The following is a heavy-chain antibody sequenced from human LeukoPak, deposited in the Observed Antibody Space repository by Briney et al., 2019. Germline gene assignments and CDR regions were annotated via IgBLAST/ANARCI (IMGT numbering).Heavy chain of an antibody. CDR2: SFSNGER. CDR1: GSTVGNNY. CDR3: ARDPPAVSINTYA. Sequence: PGGSLRLSCAASGSTVGNNYMNWVRQAPGKGLEWVSLSFSNGERSYADSGKGRFTISRDNSKNTLYLQMNGLRVEDTAVYYCARDPPAVSINTYAWGQGTLVTVSS. J-gene: IGHJ4*02. V-gene: IGHV3-66*01. D-gene: IGHD2-8*01.